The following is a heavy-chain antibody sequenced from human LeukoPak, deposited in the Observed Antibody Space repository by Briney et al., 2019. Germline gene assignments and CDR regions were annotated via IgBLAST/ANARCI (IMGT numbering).Heavy chain of an antibody. D-gene: IGHD6-13*01. J-gene: IGHJ4*02. CDR2: ISNYIGVT. Sequence: GASVNVSCKASGFRFTSFGVSWVRQAPGQGLEWMGWISNYIGVTHYAEKFEDRVTMTIDTSTTTAYMELSSLRSEDTAVYYCARRAAAGTALDYWGQGTLVTVSS. CDR1: GFRFTSFG. CDR3: ARRAAAGTALDY. V-gene: IGHV1-18*04.